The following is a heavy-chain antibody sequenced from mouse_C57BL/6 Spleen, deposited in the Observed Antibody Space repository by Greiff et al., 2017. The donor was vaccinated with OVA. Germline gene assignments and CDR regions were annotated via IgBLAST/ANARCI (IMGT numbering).Heavy chain of an antibody. Sequence: EVQRVESGEGLVKPGGSLKLSCAASGFTFSSYAMSWVRQTPEKRLEWVAYISSGGDYIYYADTVKGRFTISRDNARNTLYLQMSSLKSEDTAMYYCTREETGAWFAYWGQGTLVTVSA. CDR2: ISSGGDYI. J-gene: IGHJ3*01. CDR3: TREETGAWFAY. V-gene: IGHV5-9-1*02. D-gene: IGHD4-1*01. CDR1: GFTFSSYA.